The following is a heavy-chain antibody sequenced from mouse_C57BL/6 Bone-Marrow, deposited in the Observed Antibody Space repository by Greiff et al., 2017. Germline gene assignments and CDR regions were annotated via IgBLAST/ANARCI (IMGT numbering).Heavy chain of an antibody. V-gene: IGHV1-69*01. D-gene: IGHD3-1*01. Sequence: QVQLQQPGAELVMPGASVKLSCKASGYTFTSYWMHWVKQRPGQGLEWIGEIDPSDSYTNYNQKLKGKSTLTVDKSSSTAYMQLSSLTSEDSAVYYCAREAGYEPMDYWGQGTSVTVSS. CDR1: GYTFTSYW. CDR3: AREAGYEPMDY. J-gene: IGHJ4*01. CDR2: IDPSDSYT.